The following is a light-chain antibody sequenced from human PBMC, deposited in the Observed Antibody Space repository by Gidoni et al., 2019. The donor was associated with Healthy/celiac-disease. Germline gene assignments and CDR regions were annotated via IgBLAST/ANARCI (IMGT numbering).Light chain of an antibody. CDR1: QSISSY. J-gene: IGKJ1*01. CDR2: AAS. V-gene: IGKV1-39*01. Sequence: DIQMTQSPSSLSASVGDRVTITCRASQSISSYLNWYQQKPGKAPKLLIYAASSLQSWVPSRFSGSVSGTDFTLTISSLQPEAFATYYCQQSYSTPRTFGQGTKVEIK. CDR3: QQSYSTPRT.